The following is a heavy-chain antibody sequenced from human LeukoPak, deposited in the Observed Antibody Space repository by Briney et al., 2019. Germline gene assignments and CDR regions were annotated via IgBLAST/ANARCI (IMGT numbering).Heavy chain of an antibody. Sequence: GGSLRLSCAASGFTFSSYWMSWVRQAPGKGLEWVANIKQDGSEKYYVDSVKGRFTISRDNAKNSLYLQMNSLRAEDTAVYYCARDPGYAVYYFDYWGQGTLVTVSS. CDR1: GFTFSSYW. CDR2: IKQDGSEK. J-gene: IGHJ4*02. CDR3: ARDPGYAVYYFDY. V-gene: IGHV3-7*01. D-gene: IGHD1-1*01.